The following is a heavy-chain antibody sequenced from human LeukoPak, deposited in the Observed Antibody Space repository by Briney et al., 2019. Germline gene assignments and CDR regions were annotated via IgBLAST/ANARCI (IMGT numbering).Heavy chain of an antibody. J-gene: IGHJ4*02. CDR3: ATVWVYSSGWRENRNWYNY. CDR2: ISAYNGNT. V-gene: IGHV1-18*01. Sequence: GASVKVSCKASGYTFTSYGISWVRQAPGQGLEWMGWISAYNGNTNYAQKLQGRVTMTTDTSTSTAYMELSSLRSEDTAVYYCATVWVYSSGWRENRNWYNYWGQGTLVTVSS. D-gene: IGHD6-19*01. CDR1: GYTFTSYG.